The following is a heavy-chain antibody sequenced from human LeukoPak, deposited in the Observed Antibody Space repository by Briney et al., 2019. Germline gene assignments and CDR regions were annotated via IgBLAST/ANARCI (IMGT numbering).Heavy chain of an antibody. CDR3: ARGHSSGYVEYFQH. J-gene: IGHJ1*01. D-gene: IGHD3-22*01. CDR1: GFTFSSYA. CDR2: ISGSGGNT. V-gene: IGHV3-23*01. Sequence: GGSLRLSCAASGFTFSSYAMSWVRQAPGKGLEGVSTISGSGGNTYYADSVKGRFTISRDGSKSTLYLQMNSLRAEDTAVYHCARGHSSGYVEYFQHWGQGTLVTVSS.